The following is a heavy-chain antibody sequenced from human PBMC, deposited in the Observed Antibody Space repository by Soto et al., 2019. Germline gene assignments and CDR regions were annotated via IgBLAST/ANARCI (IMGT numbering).Heavy chain of an antibody. J-gene: IGHJ4*02. CDR1: GFTVNNNR. D-gene: IGHD1-26*01. V-gene: IGHV3-66*01. CDR2: IYTGDST. CDR3: AKSKELGVSAPDH. Sequence: GGSLRLSCAASGFTVNNNRMSWVRQAPGKGLEWVSVIYTGDSTYYVDSVKDRFTISRDSSKNTLYLQMNSLRVEDTAVYYCAKSKELGVSAPDHWGQGTLVTVSS.